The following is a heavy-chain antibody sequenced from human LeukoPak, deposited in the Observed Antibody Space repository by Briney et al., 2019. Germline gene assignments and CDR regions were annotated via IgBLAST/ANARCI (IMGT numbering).Heavy chain of an antibody. CDR3: ARGQYYEFWSGYYYST. J-gene: IGHJ5*02. CDR2: IYYSGST. Sequence: KSSQTLSLTCTVSGGYISSGGYYWSWIRQHPGKGLEWIGYIYYSGSTYYNPSLKSRVTISVDTSKNQFSLKLSSVTAADTAVYYCARGQYYEFWSGYYYSTWGQGTLVTVSS. V-gene: IGHV4-31*03. D-gene: IGHD3-3*01. CDR1: GGYISSGGYY.